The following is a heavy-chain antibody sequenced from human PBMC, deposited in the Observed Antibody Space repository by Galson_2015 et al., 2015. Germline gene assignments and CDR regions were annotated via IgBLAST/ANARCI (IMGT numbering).Heavy chain of an antibody. D-gene: IGHD2-15*01. CDR2: IYWDDDK. CDR3: AHTLVVVVGHDAFDI. CDR1: GFSLSTSGVG. Sequence: PALVKPTQTLTLTCTFSGFSLSTSGVGVGWIRQPPGKALEWLALIYWDDDKRYSPSLKSRLTITKDTSKNQVVLTMTNMDPVDTATYYCAHTLVVVVGHDAFDIWGQGTMVTVSS. V-gene: IGHV2-5*02. J-gene: IGHJ3*02.